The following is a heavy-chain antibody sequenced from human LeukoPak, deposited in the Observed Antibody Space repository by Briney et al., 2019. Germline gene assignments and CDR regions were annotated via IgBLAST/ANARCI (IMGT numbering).Heavy chain of an antibody. CDR2: IYYSGST. CDR1: GGSISSYY. V-gene: IGHV4-59*01. Sequence: SETLSLTCTVSGGSISSYYWSWIRQPPGKGLEWIGYIYYSGSTNYNPSLKSRVTISVDTSKNQFSLKLSSLTAAETAVYYCASTYYDFWSGYPKYFQHWGQGTLVTVSS. D-gene: IGHD3-3*01. J-gene: IGHJ1*01. CDR3: ASTYYDFWSGYPKYFQH.